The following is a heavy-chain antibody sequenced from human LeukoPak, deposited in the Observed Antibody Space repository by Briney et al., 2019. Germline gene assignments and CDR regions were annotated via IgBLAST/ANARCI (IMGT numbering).Heavy chain of an antibody. Sequence: SVKVSCKASGGTFSSYATSWVRQAPGQGLEWMGGIIPIFGTANYAQKFQGRVTITADESTSTAYMELSSLRSEDTAVYYCARVPAVMVGGSYGMDVWGQGTTVTVSS. CDR2: IIPIFGTA. J-gene: IGHJ6*02. CDR1: GGTFSSYA. V-gene: IGHV1-69*01. D-gene: IGHD2-2*01. CDR3: ARVPAVMVGGSYGMDV.